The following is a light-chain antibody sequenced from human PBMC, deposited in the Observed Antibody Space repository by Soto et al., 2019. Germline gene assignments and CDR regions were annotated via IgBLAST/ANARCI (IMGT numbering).Light chain of an antibody. J-gene: IGLJ1*01. CDR3: QAWDSSSVNHV. V-gene: IGLV3-21*02. CDR1: NVGSKT. Sequence: SDLTQPPSGSVDPGQTAMITCGGNNVGSKTVHWYQQKPGQAPVLVVYDDSDRPSGIPERFFGSNSGKTATLTISRVEAADEADYYCQAWDSSSVNHVFGNGTKVTVL. CDR2: DDS.